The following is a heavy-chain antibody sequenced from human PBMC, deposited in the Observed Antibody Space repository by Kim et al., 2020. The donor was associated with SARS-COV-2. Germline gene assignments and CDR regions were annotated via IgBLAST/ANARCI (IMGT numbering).Heavy chain of an antibody. CDR3: ARGSSSGLAQ. CDR2: INPANGDA. D-gene: IGHD6-6*01. J-gene: IGHJ4*02. V-gene: IGHV1-3*01. Sequence: ASVKVSCKASGYTFTNNAIHWVRLAPGQGLECLGCINPANGDATYAQKFQGRVATTRDTSASTAYMELRGLISEDTAVYYCARGSSSGLAQWGQGTLVTVS. CDR1: GYTFTNNA.